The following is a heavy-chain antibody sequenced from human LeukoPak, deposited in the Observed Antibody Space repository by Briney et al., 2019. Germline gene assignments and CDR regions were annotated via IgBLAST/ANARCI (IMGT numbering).Heavy chain of an antibody. CDR2: IYYSGST. CDR1: GGSISSYY. J-gene: IGHJ3*02. V-gene: IGHV4-59*01. D-gene: IGHD2-2*03. Sequence: PSETLSLTCTVSGGSISSYYWSWFRQPPGKGLEWIGYIYYSGSTNYNPSLKSRVTISVDTSKNQFSLKLSSVTAADTAVYYCARDRGYCSGTSCYGVAFDIWGQGTMVTVSS. CDR3: ARDRGYCSGTSCYGVAFDI.